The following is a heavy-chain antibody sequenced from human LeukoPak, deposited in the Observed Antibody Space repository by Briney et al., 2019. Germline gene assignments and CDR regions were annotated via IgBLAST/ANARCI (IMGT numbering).Heavy chain of an antibody. CDR2: IIPIFGTA. J-gene: IGHJ4*02. CDR1: GGTFSSYA. Sequence: ASVKVSCKASGGTFSSYAISWVRQAPGQGLEWMGGIIPIFGTANYAQKFQGRVTITADESTSTAYMELSSLRSEDTAVYYCARAQFYYYDSSGYYRLYYFDYWGQGTLVTVSS. V-gene: IGHV1-69*13. CDR3: ARAQFYYYDSSGYYRLYYFDY. D-gene: IGHD3-22*01.